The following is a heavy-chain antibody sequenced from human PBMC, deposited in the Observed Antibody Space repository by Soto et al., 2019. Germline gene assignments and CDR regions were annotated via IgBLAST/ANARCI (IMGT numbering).Heavy chain of an antibody. CDR3: ARVIAPNTLDY. J-gene: IGHJ4*02. CDR1: GFFFITCW. Sequence: GSLRLSCEASGFFFITCWKTWVRQPPAKGQEWVASMNIDGGDVDYVGSVRVPITVSRDNAKNALYLKITRLRVEDTAVYYCARVIAPNTLDYWGERTLVAVS. D-gene: IGHD3-16*02. V-gene: IGHV3-7*03. CDR2: MNIDGGDV.